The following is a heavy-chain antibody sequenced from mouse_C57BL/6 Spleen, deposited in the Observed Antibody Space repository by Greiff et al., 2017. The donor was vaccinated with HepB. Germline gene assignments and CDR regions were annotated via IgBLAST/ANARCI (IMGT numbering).Heavy chain of an antibody. V-gene: IGHV1-82*01. CDR2: IYPGDGDT. CDR3: ARIYGDDGNYFDY. J-gene: IGHJ2*01. D-gene: IGHD2-2*01. Sequence: VQLQQSGPELVKPGASVKISCKASGYAFTSSWMNWVKQRPGQGLEWIGRIYPGDGDTNYNEKFKGKATLTADKSSSTAYMQLSSLTSEDSAVYFCARIYGDDGNYFDYWGQGTTLTVSS. CDR1: GYAFTSSW.